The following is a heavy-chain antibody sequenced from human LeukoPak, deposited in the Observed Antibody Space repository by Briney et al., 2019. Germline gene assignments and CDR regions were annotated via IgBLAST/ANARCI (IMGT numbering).Heavy chain of an antibody. D-gene: IGHD6-13*01. CDR1: GGSISSYY. CDR3: ARDRRQLVRGDYFDY. J-gene: IGHJ4*02. Sequence: SETLSLTCTVSGGSISSYYWSWIRQPPGKGLEWIGYIYYSGSTNYNPSLKSRVTISVDTSKNQFSLKLNSVTAADTALYYCARDRRQLVRGDYFDYWGQGTLVTVSS. CDR2: IYYSGST. V-gene: IGHV4-59*12.